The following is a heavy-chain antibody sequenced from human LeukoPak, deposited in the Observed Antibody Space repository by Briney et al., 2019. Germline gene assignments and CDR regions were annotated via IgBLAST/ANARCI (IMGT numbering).Heavy chain of an antibody. CDR3: ARDWKTMIVANDAFDI. V-gene: IGHV4-59*12. D-gene: IGHD3-22*01. J-gene: IGHJ3*02. CDR2: IYYSGST. CDR1: GGSISSYY. Sequence: SETLSLTHTVSGGSISSYYWSWIRPPPGRGLEWIGYIYYSGSTNYNPSLKSRVTISVDTSKNQFSLKLSSVTAADTAVYYCARDWKTMIVANDAFDIWGQGTMVTVSS.